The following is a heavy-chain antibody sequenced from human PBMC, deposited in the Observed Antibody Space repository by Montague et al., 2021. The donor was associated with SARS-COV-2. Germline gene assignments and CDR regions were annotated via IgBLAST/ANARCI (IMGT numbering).Heavy chain of an antibody. D-gene: IGHD3-10*01. Sequence: SLRLSCSASGFTFSSYDMHWVRQAPGKGLEWVAVIWYDGSNQYYXDSVKGRFTISRDNSKNTLYLQMNSLRAEDTAVYYCAREYSAPRWFGEYNRYGMDVWGQGTTVTGS. CDR3: AREYSAPRWFGEYNRYGMDV. J-gene: IGHJ6*02. CDR2: IWYDGSNQ. CDR1: GFTFSSYD. V-gene: IGHV3-33*08.